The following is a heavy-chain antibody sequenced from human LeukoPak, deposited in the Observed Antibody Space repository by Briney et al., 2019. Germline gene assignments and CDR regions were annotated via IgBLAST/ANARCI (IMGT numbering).Heavy chain of an antibody. D-gene: IGHD2-2*01. J-gene: IGHJ5*02. CDR2: INTNTGNP. Sequence: ASVKVSCKASGYTFTSYAMNWVRQAPGQGLEWMGWINTNTGNPTYAQGFTGRFVFSLDTSVSTAYLQISSLKAEDTAVYYCARVWGTDQLLFRASENWFDPWGQGTLVTVSS. CDR1: GYTFTSYA. V-gene: IGHV7-4-1*02. CDR3: ARVWGTDQLLFRASENWFDP.